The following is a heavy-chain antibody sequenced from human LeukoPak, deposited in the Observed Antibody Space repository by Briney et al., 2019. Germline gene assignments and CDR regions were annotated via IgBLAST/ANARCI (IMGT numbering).Heavy chain of an antibody. J-gene: IGHJ3*02. D-gene: IGHD2-15*01. CDR3: ARGAYCSGGRCPGAFDI. Sequence: WGSLRLSCAASGFTFSSYAMYWVRQAPGKGLEWVTIIWYDGGNKNYADSVKGRFTISRDNSKNTLYLQMNSLRAEDTAVYYCARGAYCSGGRCPGAFDIWGQGTMVTVYS. CDR2: IWYDGGNK. V-gene: IGHV3-33*01. CDR1: GFTFSSYA.